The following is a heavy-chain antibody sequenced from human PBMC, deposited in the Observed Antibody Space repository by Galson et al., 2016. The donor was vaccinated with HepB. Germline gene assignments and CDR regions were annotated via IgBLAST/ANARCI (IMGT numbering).Heavy chain of an antibody. CDR3: ARREGRHMVTFFDF. J-gene: IGHJ4*02. Sequence: SLRLSCAASGFTLRSFAMNWVRQAPGKGLEWVSGISGRGTNTYYADSVKGRVTISRDNSKNTLYLQMDSLRAEDTAVYYCARREGRHMVTFFDFWGQGTLVTVSS. D-gene: IGHD2-21*02. CDR1: GFTLRSFA. CDR2: ISGRGTNT. V-gene: IGHV3-23*01.